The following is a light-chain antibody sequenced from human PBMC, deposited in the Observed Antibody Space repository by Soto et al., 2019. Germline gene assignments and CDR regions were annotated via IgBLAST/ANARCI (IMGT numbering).Light chain of an antibody. CDR3: KQNYGTPGT. CDR2: GAN. CDR1: QSISRY. J-gene: IGKJ1*01. V-gene: IGKV1-39*01. Sequence: DIQMTQSPSSRSASVGDRITITCRSSQSISRYLNWYQQRPGTAPKVLIFGANSLQSGVQSRFSGSGSGTEFTLTIRSLQPEDFATYYCKQNYGTPGTFGQGTKVDIK.